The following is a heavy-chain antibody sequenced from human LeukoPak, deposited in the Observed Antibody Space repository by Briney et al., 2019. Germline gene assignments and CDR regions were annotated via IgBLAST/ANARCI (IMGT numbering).Heavy chain of an antibody. V-gene: IGHV4-4*07. CDR2: IYTRGST. CDR3: ARGRYCSADICSGGDAFDI. CDR1: GGSINHYY. Sequence: SETLSLTCTVSGGSINHYYWSWIRQPAGKGLQWIGRIYTRGSTNYNPSLKSRVTMTVDTSKNQFSLKLSSVTAADTAVNYCARGRYCSADICSGGDAFDIWGQGTMVSVSS. D-gene: IGHD2-15*01. J-gene: IGHJ3*02.